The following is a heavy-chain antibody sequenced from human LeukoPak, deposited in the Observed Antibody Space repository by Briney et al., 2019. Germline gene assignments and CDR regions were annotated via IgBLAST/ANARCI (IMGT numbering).Heavy chain of an antibody. CDR2: ITGGVDNT. V-gene: IGHV3-23*01. D-gene: IGHD5-18*01. CDR3: AKDVRPLRGYSYGTFDY. J-gene: IGHJ4*02. Sequence: GASLRLSCEASGFIFSIYAVSWVRQAPGQGRGWVSAITGGVDNTWYADSVKGRFTISRDTSKTTVSLQMNSQRAEDTAMYYCAKDVRPLRGYSYGTFDYWGQGILVTVSS. CDR1: GFIFSIYA.